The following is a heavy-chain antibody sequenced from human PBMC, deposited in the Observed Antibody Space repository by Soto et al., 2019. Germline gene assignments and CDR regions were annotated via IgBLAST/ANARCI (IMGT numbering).Heavy chain of an antibody. CDR2: IKSKTDGGTT. V-gene: IGHV3-15*07. D-gene: IGHD6-6*01. Sequence: GGSLRLSCAASGFTFSNAWMNWVRQAPGKGLEWVGRIKSKTDGGTTDYAAPVKGRFTISRDDSKNTLYLQMNSLKTEDTAVYYCTTGSRIAARVGFDYWGQGTLVTVSS. CDR1: GFTFSNAW. J-gene: IGHJ4*02. CDR3: TTGSRIAARVGFDY.